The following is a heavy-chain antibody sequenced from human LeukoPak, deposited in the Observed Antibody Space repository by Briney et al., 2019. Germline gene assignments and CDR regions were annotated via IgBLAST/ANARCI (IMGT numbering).Heavy chain of an antibody. CDR1: GGTXSSYA. Sequence: SVKVSCKASGGTXSSYAISWVRQAPGQGLEWMGGIIPIFGTANYAQKFQGRVTITADESTSTAYMELSSLRSEDTAVYYCAREYYYGSGDGNIWGQGTMVTVSS. D-gene: IGHD3-10*01. V-gene: IGHV1-69*13. CDR3: AREYYYGSGDGNI. CDR2: IIPIFGTA. J-gene: IGHJ3*02.